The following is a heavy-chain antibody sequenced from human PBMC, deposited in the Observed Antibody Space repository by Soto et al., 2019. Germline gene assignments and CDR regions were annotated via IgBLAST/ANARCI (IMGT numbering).Heavy chain of an antibody. Sequence: SETLSLTCAVYGGSFSGYYWSWIRQPPGKGLEWIGEINHSGSTNYNPSLKSRVTISVDTSKNQFSLKLSSVTAADTAVYYCASGGSTGWFDPWGQGTLVTVSS. J-gene: IGHJ5*02. CDR1: GGSFSGYY. CDR3: ASGGSTGWFDP. D-gene: IGHD1-26*01. V-gene: IGHV4-34*01. CDR2: INHSGST.